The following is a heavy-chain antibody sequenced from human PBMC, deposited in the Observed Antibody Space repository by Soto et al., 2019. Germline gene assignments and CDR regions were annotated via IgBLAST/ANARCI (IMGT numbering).Heavy chain of an antibody. V-gene: IGHV3-48*01. CDR2: ISDSGSRM. J-gene: IGHJ4*02. CDR3: APQGVGATGYLY. Sequence: EVQLVESGGGLVQPGGSLRLSCVVSGFTLGAYSMNWVRQAPGKGLEWVSYISDSGSRMYYADSVKGRFTISRDSARNSLFLQMNSLRAEDTAVYYCAPQGVGATGYLYWGQGTLVTFSS. D-gene: IGHD1-26*01. CDR1: GFTLGAYS.